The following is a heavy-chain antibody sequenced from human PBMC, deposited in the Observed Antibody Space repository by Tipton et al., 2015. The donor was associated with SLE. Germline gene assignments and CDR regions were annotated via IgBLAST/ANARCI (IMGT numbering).Heavy chain of an antibody. J-gene: IGHJ4*02. V-gene: IGHV4-34*10. Sequence: TLSLTCAVYGGSFSGYYWSWIRQPPGKGLEWIGSIYRSGTAYYNPSLKSRVTMSVDTSKNQFSLKLTSVTAADTAVYYCARDPYDSWSDYQATFDYWGQGTLVTVSP. CDR1: GGSFSGYY. CDR2: IYRSGTA. CDR3: ARDPYDSWSDYQATFDY. D-gene: IGHD3-3*01.